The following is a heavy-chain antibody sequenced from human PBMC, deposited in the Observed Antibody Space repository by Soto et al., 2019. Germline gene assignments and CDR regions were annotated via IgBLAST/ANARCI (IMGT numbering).Heavy chain of an antibody. V-gene: IGHV3-30*18. CDR1: GFTFSSYG. D-gene: IGHD2-15*01. J-gene: IGHJ4*02. CDR3: AKDPHCSGGSCYSVGPDY. Sequence: VGSLRLSCADSGFTFSSYGMHWVRQAPGKGLEWVAVISYDGSNKYYADSVKGRFTISRDNSMNTLYLQMNSLRAEDTAVYYCAKDPHCSGGSCYSVGPDYWGQGTLVTVS. CDR2: ISYDGSNK.